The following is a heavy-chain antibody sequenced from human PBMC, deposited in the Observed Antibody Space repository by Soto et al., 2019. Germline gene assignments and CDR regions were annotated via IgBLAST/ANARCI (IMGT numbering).Heavy chain of an antibody. CDR3: ASPPRPYSYGPYFDY. Sequence: QVQLVQSGAEVKKPGSSVKVSCKASGGTFSSYDISWVRQAPGQGLEWMGGIIPIFGTANYAQKFQGRVTIAADESTSTAYMELSSLRSEDTAVYYCASPPRPYSYGPYFDYWGQGTLVTVSS. CDR2: IIPIFGTA. J-gene: IGHJ4*02. D-gene: IGHD5-18*01. CDR1: GGTFSSYD. V-gene: IGHV1-69*01.